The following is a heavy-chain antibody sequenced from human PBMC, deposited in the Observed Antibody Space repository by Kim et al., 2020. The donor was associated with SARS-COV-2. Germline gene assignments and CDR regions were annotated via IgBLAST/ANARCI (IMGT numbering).Heavy chain of an antibody. D-gene: IGHD3-9*01. J-gene: IGHJ4*02. CDR1: GFTFSSYA. Sequence: GGSLRLSCSASGFTFSSYAMHWVRQAPGKGLEYVSAISSNGGSTYYADSVKGRFTISRDNSKNTLYLQMSSLRAEDTAVYYCVKDAAKHILTGYYHVYWGQGTLVTVSS. CDR2: ISSNGGST. V-gene: IGHV3-64D*09. CDR3: VKDAAKHILTGYYHVY.